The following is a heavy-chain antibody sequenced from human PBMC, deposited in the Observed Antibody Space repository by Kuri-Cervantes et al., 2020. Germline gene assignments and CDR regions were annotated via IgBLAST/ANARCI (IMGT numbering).Heavy chain of an antibody. J-gene: IGHJ3*02. CDR2: INPNSGGT. D-gene: IGHD2-21*01. Sequence: ASVMVSCKASGYTFTSYYMHWVRQAPGQGLEWMGWINPNSGGTNYAQKSQGRVTMTRDTSISTAYMELSRLRSDDTAVYYCARAGGADAFDIWGQGTMVTVSS. CDR3: ARAGGADAFDI. V-gene: IGHV1-2*02. CDR1: GYTFTSYY.